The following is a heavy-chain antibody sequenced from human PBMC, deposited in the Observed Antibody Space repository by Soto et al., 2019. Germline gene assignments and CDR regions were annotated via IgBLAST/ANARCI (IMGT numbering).Heavy chain of an antibody. CDR2: IGGGNTDR. V-gene: IGHV3-23*01. CDR3: AKDSVSYNGKWDWFDS. CDR1: RFLFSDYA. D-gene: IGHD1-26*01. Sequence: DVQLLESGGGLVQPGGSLTLSCAASRFLFSDYAMNWVRQAPGKGLEWFSSIGGGNTDRYYADSVKGRFIISRDNSKNTMYLQMNSLRDDDTAVYYCAKDSVSYNGKWDWFDSWGQGTLVTVSS. J-gene: IGHJ5*01.